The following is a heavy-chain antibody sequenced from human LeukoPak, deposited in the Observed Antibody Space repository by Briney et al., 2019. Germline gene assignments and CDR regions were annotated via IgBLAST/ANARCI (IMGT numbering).Heavy chain of an antibody. V-gene: IGHV3-66*01. Sequence: GGSLRLSCAASGFTVSSNYMSWVRQAPGKGLEWVSVIYSGGSTYYADSVKGRFTISRDNSKNTLYLQMNSLRAEDTAVYYCAGDKGVLERARVRYYYGMDVWGQGTTVTVSS. D-gene: IGHD1-1*01. J-gene: IGHJ6*02. CDR1: GFTVSSNY. CDR2: IYSGGST. CDR3: AGDKGVLERARVRYYYGMDV.